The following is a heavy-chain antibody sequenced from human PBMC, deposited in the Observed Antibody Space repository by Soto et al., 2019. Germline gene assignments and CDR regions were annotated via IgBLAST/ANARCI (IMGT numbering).Heavy chain of an antibody. CDR2: ISSSGSTI. CDR3: ARYKIAAAGTIDY. J-gene: IGHJ4*02. Sequence: PGGSLRLSCAASGFTFSSYEMSWVRQAPGKGLEWVSYISSSGSTIYYADSVKGRFTISRDNAKNSLYLQMNSLRAEDTAVYYCARYKIAAAGTIDYWGQGTLVTVSS. D-gene: IGHD6-13*01. CDR1: GFTFSSYE. V-gene: IGHV3-48*03.